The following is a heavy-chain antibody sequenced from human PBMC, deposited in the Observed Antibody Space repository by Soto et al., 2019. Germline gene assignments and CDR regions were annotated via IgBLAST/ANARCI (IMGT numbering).Heavy chain of an antibody. CDR2: ISGSGENT. J-gene: IGHJ4*02. Sequence: EVQLLESGGGLVQTGGSLRLSCAASGSTFSNHAMSWVRQAPGKGLEWVSTISGSGENTYDADSVEGRFTISRDNSDNTLYLQMNSLRAEDTAVYYCAQRLAIAYSAFVSWGQGTLVTVSS. CDR3: AQRLAIAYSAFVS. V-gene: IGHV3-23*01. D-gene: IGHD2-21*01. CDR1: GSTFSNHA.